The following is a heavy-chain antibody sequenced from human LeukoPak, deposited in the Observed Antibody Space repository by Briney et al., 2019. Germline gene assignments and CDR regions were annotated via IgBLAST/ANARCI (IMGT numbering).Heavy chain of an antibody. CDR2: IKQDGGEK. V-gene: IGHV3-7*03. CDR3: ARDGRPLDY. J-gene: IGHJ4*02. CDR1: GITFSRYW. Sequence: SGGSLRLSCVDSGITFSRYWMSWVRQAPGKGLEWVANIKQDGGEKYYVDSVKGRFTISRDNAKNSLYLQMNSLRVGDTAVYYCARDGRPLDYWGQGTLVTVSS.